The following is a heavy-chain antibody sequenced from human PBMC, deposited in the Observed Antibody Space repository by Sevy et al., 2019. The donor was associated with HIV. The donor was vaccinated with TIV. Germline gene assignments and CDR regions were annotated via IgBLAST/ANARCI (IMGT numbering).Heavy chain of an antibody. J-gene: IGHJ3*02. CDR1: GDSVSSNTAA. CDR3: ARLDDNWDYGITSYLYTFDI. D-gene: IGHD4-17*01. CDR2: TYYRSRWLY. V-gene: IGHV6-1*01. Sequence: QSQTLSLTCAISGDSVSSNTAAWNWIRQSPSRGLEWLGRTYYRSRWLYEYAVSVKSRITINADTSKNQFSLHLNSVSPEDTAIYYCARLDDNWDYGITSYLYTFDIWGQGTMVTVSS.